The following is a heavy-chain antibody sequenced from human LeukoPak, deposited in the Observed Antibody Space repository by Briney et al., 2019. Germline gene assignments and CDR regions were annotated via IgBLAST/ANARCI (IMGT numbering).Heavy chain of an antibody. CDR1: GFTFSSYW. CDR3: ATSVGDGYDSN. Sequence: GGSLRLSCAASGFTFSSYWMSWVRQAPGEGLEWVANIKQDGSEKYYVDSVKGRFTISRDNAKNSLYLQMNSLRAEDTAVYYCATSVGDGYDSNWGQGTLVTVSS. V-gene: IGHV3-7*01. J-gene: IGHJ4*02. D-gene: IGHD5-12*01. CDR2: IKQDGSEK.